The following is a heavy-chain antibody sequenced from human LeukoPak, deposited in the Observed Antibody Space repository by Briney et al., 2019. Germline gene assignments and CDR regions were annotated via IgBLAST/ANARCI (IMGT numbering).Heavy chain of an antibody. J-gene: IGHJ3*02. D-gene: IGHD2-15*01. CDR1: KFIFNNYG. CDR2: ISNDESYK. V-gene: IGHV3-30*03. Sequence: GGSLRLSCAASKFIFNNYGMHWVRQAPGKGLEWVAVISNDESYKSYADSVKGRFTISRDNAKNSLYLQMNSLRAEDTAVYYCVRWYDAFDIWGQGTIVTVSA. CDR3: VRWYDAFDI.